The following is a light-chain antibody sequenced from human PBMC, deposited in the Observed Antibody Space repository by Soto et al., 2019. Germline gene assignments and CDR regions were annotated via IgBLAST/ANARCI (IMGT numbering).Light chain of an antibody. CDR1: QSVSSSY. CDR3: HQYCNSPLWT. V-gene: IGKV3-20*01. Sequence: GLKQSLGAVSLTKGERDTISCRAIQSVSSSYLAGYQQKPGQAPRLLIYGASCRATGIPDRFSGSGSGTDFTLTISRLEHADDAVYYCHQYCNSPLWTFGHRSKVAI. CDR2: GAS. J-gene: IGKJ3*01.